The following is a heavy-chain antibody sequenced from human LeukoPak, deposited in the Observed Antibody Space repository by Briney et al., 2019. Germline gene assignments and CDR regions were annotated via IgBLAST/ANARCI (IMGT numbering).Heavy chain of an antibody. CDR2: INPNSGGT. D-gene: IGHD6-19*01. Sequence: ASVKVSCKASGYTFTGYYMHWVRQAPGQGLEWMGWINPNSGGTNYAQKFQGRVTMTRDTSISTAYMELSRLRSDDTAVYYCARSSKWLAPDYYFDYWGQGTLVTVSS. V-gene: IGHV1-2*02. CDR3: ARSSKWLAPDYYFDY. CDR1: GYTFTGYY. J-gene: IGHJ4*02.